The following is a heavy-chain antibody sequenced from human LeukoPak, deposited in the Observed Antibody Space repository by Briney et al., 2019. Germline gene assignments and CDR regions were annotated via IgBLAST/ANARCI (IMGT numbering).Heavy chain of an antibody. CDR3: ASPVYSSGWYYFDY. CDR2: IIPIFGTA. CDR1: GGTFSSYA. D-gene: IGHD6-19*01. V-gene: IGHV1-69*05. J-gene: IGHJ4*02. Sequence: ASLKVSCKASGGTFSSYAISWVRQAPGRGLEWMGGIIPIFGTANYAQKFQGRVTITTDESTSTAYMELSSLRSEDTAVYYCASPVYSSGWYYFDYWGQGTLVTVSS.